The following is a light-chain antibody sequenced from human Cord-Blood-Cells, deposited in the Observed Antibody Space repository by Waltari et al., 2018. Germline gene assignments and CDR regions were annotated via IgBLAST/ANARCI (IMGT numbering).Light chain of an antibody. V-gene: IGLV2-23*01. CDR3: CSYAGSSTWV. CDR1: NSDVGSYNL. J-gene: IGLJ3*02. Sequence: QSALTQPASVSGSPGQSITLPCTGTNSDVGSYNLVSWYQQHPGKAPKLMIYEGSKRPSGVSNRFSGSKSGNTASLTISGLQAEDEADYYCCSYAGSSTWVFGGGTKLTVL. CDR2: EGS.